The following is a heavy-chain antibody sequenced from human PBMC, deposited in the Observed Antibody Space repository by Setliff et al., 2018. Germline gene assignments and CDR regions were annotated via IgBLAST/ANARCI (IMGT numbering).Heavy chain of an antibody. J-gene: IGHJ3*02. CDR1: GYTFTNYG. CDR3: ARDPCVGSGCKSFDI. D-gene: IGHD6-19*01. Sequence: ASVKVSCKASGYTFTNYGISWVRQAPGQGLEWMGWISAYNDNTNYAQKVQGRVTMTTDTSTSTAYMELRSLTSDDTAVYYCARDPCVGSGCKSFDIWGQGTMVTVSS. CDR2: ISAYNDNT. V-gene: IGHV1-18*01.